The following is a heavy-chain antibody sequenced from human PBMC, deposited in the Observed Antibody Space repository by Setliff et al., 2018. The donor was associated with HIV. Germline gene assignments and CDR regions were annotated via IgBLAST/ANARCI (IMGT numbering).Heavy chain of an antibody. V-gene: IGHV1-2*02. CDR2: INPNNGDT. D-gene: IGHD3-16*01. Sequence: ASVKVSCKTSGYTFTGYYVHWVRQAPGQGLEWMGWINPNNGDTNYAQKFQGRVTMTRDTSTSTAYMELRSLRSDDTAVYYCARESMMGRGEYYFDYWGQGTLVTVSS. J-gene: IGHJ4*02. CDR3: ARESMMGRGEYYFDY. CDR1: GYTFTGYY.